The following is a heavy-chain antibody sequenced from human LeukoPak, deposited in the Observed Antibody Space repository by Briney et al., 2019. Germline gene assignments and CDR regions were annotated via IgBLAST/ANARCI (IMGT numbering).Heavy chain of an antibody. V-gene: IGHV3-48*04. CDR2: ISSSGSTI. J-gene: IGHJ4*02. CDR1: GFTFSSYS. D-gene: IGHD7-27*01. CDR3: ANYWGASDY. Sequence: GGSLRLSCAASGFTFSSYSMNWVRQAPGKGLEWLSYISSSGSTIYYADSVKGRFTISRDNAKNSLYLQMNSLRAEDTAVYYCANYWGASDYWGQGTLVTVSS.